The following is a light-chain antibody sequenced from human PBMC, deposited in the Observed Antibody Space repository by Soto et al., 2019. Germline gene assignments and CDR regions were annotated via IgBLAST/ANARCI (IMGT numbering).Light chain of an antibody. CDR2: GAS. V-gene: IGKV3-20*01. CDR3: QQFTTSLFFGGGT. Sequence: VLTQSPGTLSLSPGERATLSCRASQSVSSNYLAWYQQKPGQAPRLLIYGASSTATGIPDRFTGSGSGTDFTLTISRLEPDDFAVYYCQQFTTSLFFGGGTFGGGTRVELK. CDR1: QSVSSNY. J-gene: IGKJ4*01.